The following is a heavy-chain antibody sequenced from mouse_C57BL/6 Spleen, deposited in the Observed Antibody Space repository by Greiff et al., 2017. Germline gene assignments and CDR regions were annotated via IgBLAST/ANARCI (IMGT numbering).Heavy chain of an antibody. V-gene: IGHV14-4*01. CDR2: IDPENGDT. D-gene: IGHD1-1*01. CDR1: GFNIKDDY. J-gene: IGHJ2*01. Sequence: VQLQQSGAELVRPGASVKLSCTASGFNIKDDYMHWVKQRPEQGLEWIGWIDPENGDTEYASKFQGKATITADTSSNTAYLQLSSLTSEDTAVYYCTITTVVATEGYWGQGTTLTVSS. CDR3: TITTVVATEGY.